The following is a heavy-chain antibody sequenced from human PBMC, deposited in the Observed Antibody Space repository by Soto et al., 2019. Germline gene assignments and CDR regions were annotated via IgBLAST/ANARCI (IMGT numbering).Heavy chain of an antibody. V-gene: IGHV3-23*01. D-gene: IGHD1-26*01. CDR2: ISGSGGST. Sequence: GGSLRLSCAASGFTFSSYAMSWVRQAPGKGLEWVSAISGSGGSTYYADSVKGRFTISRDNSKNTLYLQMNSLRAEDTAVYYCAKDLGLVGATTIGYWGQGTLVTVSS. J-gene: IGHJ4*02. CDR3: AKDLGLVGATTIGY. CDR1: GFTFSSYA.